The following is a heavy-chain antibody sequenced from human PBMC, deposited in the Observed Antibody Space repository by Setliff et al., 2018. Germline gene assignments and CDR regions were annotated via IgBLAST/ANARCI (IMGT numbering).Heavy chain of an antibody. D-gene: IGHD6-19*01. J-gene: IGHJ4*02. CDR2: IYYSGST. Sequence: SETLSLTCTVSGGSISSSSYYWGWIRQPPGKGLEWIGSIYYSGSTYYNPSLKSRVTISIDTSKDQFSLKLISMTAADTAVYYCARGRAGHSGHWGQGTLVTVSS. V-gene: IGHV4-39*07. CDR3: ARGRAGHSGH. CDR1: GGSISSSSYY.